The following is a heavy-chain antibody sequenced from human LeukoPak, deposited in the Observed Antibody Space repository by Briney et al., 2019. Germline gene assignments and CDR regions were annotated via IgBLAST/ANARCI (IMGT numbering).Heavy chain of an antibody. CDR1: GGSISSGDYY. J-gene: IGHJ4*02. CDR2: IYYSGST. Sequence: SETLSLTCTVSGGSISSGDYYWSWIRQPPGKGLEWIGYIYYSGSTYYNPSLKSRVTISVDTSKNQFSLKLSSVTAADTAVYYCARKDYYGSGSCWDWGQGTLVTVSS. V-gene: IGHV4-30-4*01. CDR3: ARKDYYGSGSCWD. D-gene: IGHD3-10*01.